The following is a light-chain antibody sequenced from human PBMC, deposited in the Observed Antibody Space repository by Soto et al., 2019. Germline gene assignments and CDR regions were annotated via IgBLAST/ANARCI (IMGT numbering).Light chain of an antibody. V-gene: IGKV1-5*01. Sequence: DIQMTQSPSTLSASVGDIVTITCRASQSVDRWVAWYQQRPGNAPKLLIYDASILESGVPSRFSGFGSGTQFTLTINSLQPDDFATYYCQQYHMFSWTFGQGTKVE. J-gene: IGKJ1*01. CDR3: QQYHMFSWT. CDR2: DAS. CDR1: QSVDRW.